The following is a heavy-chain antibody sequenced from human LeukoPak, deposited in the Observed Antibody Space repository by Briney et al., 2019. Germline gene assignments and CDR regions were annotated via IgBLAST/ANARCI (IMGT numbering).Heavy chain of an antibody. CDR2: IDNDGGST. J-gene: IGHJ4*02. CDR3: ARSWFPYYFDY. V-gene: IGHV3-74*01. CDR1: GFTFDDYA. Sequence: GGSLRLSCAASGFTFDDYAMHWVRQAPGKGLVWVSRIDNDGGSTTYADSVKGRFTISRDNAKNTLYLQMNSVSAEDTAVYYCARSWFPYYFDYWGQGTLVTVSS. D-gene: IGHD3-9*01.